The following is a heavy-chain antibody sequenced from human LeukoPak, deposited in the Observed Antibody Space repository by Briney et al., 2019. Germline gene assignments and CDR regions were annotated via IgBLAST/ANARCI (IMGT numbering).Heavy chain of an antibody. V-gene: IGHV3-23*01. Sequence: GGSLRLSCAASGFTFSSYAMSWVRQAPGKGLEWVSAISGSGGSTYYADSAKGRFTISRDNSKNTLYLQMNSLRAEDTAVYYCAKAPSDYDFWSGSYFDYWGQGTLVTVSS. D-gene: IGHD3-3*01. J-gene: IGHJ4*02. CDR2: ISGSGGST. CDR3: AKAPSDYDFWSGSYFDY. CDR1: GFTFSSYA.